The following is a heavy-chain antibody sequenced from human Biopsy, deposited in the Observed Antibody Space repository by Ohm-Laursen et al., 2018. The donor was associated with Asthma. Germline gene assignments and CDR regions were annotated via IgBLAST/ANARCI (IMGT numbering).Heavy chain of an antibody. D-gene: IGHD3-3*01. Sequence: SLRLSCAAYGFPLSSFGMHWVRPAPGKALEWVALISNHVSDEYYADSVTGRCTISRDNSKNTLFLQMNSLRPEDTAVYYCAKVHGRFTTDNDFWSRQEDYYNGLDVWGQGTTGTGSS. V-gene: IGHV3-30*18. J-gene: IGHJ6*02. CDR1: GFPLSSFG. CDR3: AKVHGRFTTDNDFWSRQEDYYNGLDV. CDR2: ISNHVSDE.